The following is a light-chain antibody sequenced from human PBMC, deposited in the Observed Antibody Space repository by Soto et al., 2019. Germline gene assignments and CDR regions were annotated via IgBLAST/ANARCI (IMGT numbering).Light chain of an antibody. Sequence: DIQMTQSPSTLSASVGDRVTITCRASQSINSWLAWYQQKPGKAPKLLIQKASSLESGVPSRFSGSASGTEFTLTISSLQPDDFATYYCQQYNTYSRTFGQGTKVEIK. V-gene: IGKV1-5*03. J-gene: IGKJ1*01. CDR3: QQYNTYSRT. CDR1: QSINSW. CDR2: KAS.